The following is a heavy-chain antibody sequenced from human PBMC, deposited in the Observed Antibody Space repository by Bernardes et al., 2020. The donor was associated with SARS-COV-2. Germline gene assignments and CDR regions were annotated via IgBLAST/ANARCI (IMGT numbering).Heavy chain of an antibody. D-gene: IGHD3-22*01. V-gene: IGHV5-51*01. CDR1: GYRFTDYW. J-gene: IGHJ5*02. Sequence: GESLKISCQGSGYRFTDYWIAWVRQRPGEGLQWVGVIYPGDSDTRTSAPFQGRVTISADKSSSTAYLQWTSLQASDAATYFCARLGVYDSGGYYWFDPWGQGTLVTVSS. CDR2: IYPGDSDT. CDR3: ARLGVYDSGGYYWFDP.